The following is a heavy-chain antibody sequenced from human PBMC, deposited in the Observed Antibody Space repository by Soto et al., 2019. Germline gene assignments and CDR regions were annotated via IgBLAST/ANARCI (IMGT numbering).Heavy chain of an antibody. J-gene: IGHJ4*02. D-gene: IGHD5-12*01. CDR1: GFTFSSYW. CDR3: AREKPSGYDT. Sequence: EVQLVESGGGLVQPGGSLRLSCAASGFTFSSYWMSWVRQAPGKGLQWVANIKRDGSEKNYVDSVKGRFTISRDNAKNSLFLQMNSLTAEDTAVYFCAREKPSGYDTWGQGTLVTVSS. CDR2: IKRDGSEK. V-gene: IGHV3-7*04.